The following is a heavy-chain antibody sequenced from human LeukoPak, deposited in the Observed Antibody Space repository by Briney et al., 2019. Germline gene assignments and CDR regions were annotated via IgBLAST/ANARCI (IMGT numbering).Heavy chain of an antibody. CDR2: IIPMFGTA. D-gene: IGHD3-10*01. CDR1: GDTFNSYA. Sequence: SVKVSYKASGDTFNSYAISWVRQAPGQGLEWMGEIIPMFGTANYAQKSQGRVTITADEPTSTAYMDLSSLRSEDTAVYYCARGGITMVRGVITPYYFDYWGQGTLVTVSS. V-gene: IGHV1-69*13. J-gene: IGHJ4*02. CDR3: ARGGITMVRGVITPYYFDY.